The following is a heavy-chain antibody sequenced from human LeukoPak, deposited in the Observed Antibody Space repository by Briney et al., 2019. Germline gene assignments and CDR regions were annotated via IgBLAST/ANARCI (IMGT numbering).Heavy chain of an antibody. CDR1: GYSFTSYW. V-gene: IGHV5-51*04. CDR3: ASLTDGFDI. Sequence: GESLKISCWVSGYSFTSYWIGWVRQMSGKGLEWMGILDPGDSDTKYSPLFQGQATISADSHIITASLQWSSLRASDSVFYYSASLTDGFDIWGQGTMVTVSS. CDR2: LDPGDSDT. J-gene: IGHJ3*02.